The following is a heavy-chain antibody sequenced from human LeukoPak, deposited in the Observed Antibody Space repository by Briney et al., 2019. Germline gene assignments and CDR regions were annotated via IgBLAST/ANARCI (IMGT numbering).Heavy chain of an antibody. CDR1: GFTFSSYA. CDR2: ISGGGGST. J-gene: IGHJ5*02. CDR3: AKDPRGSHNWLDP. D-gene: IGHD3-10*01. Sequence: GGSLRLSCATSGFTFSSYAMYWVRQAPGKGLEWVSSISGGGGSTYYADSVKGRFTISRDNSKNTLYLQMNSLRAEDTAVYSCAKDPRGSHNWLDPWRQGTLVTVSS. V-gene: IGHV3-23*01.